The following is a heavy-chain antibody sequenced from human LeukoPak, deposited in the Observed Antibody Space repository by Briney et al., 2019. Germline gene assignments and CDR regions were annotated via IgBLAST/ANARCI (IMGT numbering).Heavy chain of an antibody. CDR2: ISDSGGST. CDR1: EFTFSNYA. Sequence: GGTLRLSCAASEFTFSNYAMSWVRQAPGKGLEWISAISDSGGSTYYAGSVEGRFTISRDNSKNMLYLQMNSLRAEDTAVYYCAKVSESNYDFLTGYYTPYYFDYWGQGTLVTVSS. J-gene: IGHJ4*02. V-gene: IGHV3-23*01. D-gene: IGHD3-9*01. CDR3: AKVSESNYDFLTGYYTPYYFDY.